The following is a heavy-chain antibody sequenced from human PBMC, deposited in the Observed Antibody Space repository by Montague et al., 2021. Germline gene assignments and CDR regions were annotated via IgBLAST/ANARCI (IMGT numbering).Heavy chain of an antibody. CDR3: GRDGYSSSAQYHYYGMDV. CDR1: AFTFRSYW. D-gene: IGHD6-6*01. CDR2: IKQDGSEI. V-gene: IGHV3-7*01. Sequence: SLRLSCAVSAFTFRSYWMSWVRQAPGKGLEWVASIKQDGSEIYYVDSVKGRLTISRDNAKNSLFLQMNSLRAEDTAVYFCGRDGYSSSAQYHYYGMDVWGQGTTVSVSS. J-gene: IGHJ6*02.